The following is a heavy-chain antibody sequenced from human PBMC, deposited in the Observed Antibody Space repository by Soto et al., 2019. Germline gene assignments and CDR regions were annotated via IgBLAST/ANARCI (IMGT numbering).Heavy chain of an antibody. Sequence: QVQLQESGPGLMKPSETLSLTCTVSGASITGSFFWSWIRQPAGKGLEWIGRFSLSGTTNYNPSLESRVTMSADVSKNQFSLRLTSVTAADTALYYCARGMTPPGAPAWYYFDSWGQGTLVTVSS. J-gene: IGHJ4*02. CDR1: GASITGSFF. D-gene: IGHD2-8*02. CDR2: FSLSGTT. V-gene: IGHV4-4*07. CDR3: ARGMTPPGAPAWYYFDS.